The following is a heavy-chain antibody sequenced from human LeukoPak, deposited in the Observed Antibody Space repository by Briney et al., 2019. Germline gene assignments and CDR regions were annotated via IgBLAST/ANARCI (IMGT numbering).Heavy chain of an antibody. V-gene: IGHV1-2*02. CDR3: ARDFDSSGYHFDY. CDR2: INPNSGGT. J-gene: IGHJ4*02. D-gene: IGHD3-22*01. CDR1: GYTFTGYY. Sequence: GASVKVSCKASGYTFTGYYMHWVRQAPGQGLEWVGWINPNSGGTNYAQKFQGRVTMTRDTSISTAYMELSRLRSDDTAVYYCARDFDSSGYHFDYWGQGTLVTVSS.